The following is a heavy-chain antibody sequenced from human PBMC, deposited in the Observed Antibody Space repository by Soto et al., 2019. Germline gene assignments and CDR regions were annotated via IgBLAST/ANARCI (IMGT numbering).Heavy chain of an antibody. V-gene: IGHV3-15*01. J-gene: IGHJ4*02. Sequence: GGSLRLSCAASGFTFSNAWMSWVRQAPGKGLEWVGRIKSKTDGGTTDYAAPVKGRFTISRDDSKNTLYLQMNSLKTEDTAVYYCTTDLMVDFWSGYPDYWGQGTLVTVSS. CDR1: GFTFSNAW. CDR3: TTDLMVDFWSGYPDY. CDR2: IKSKTDGGTT. D-gene: IGHD3-3*01.